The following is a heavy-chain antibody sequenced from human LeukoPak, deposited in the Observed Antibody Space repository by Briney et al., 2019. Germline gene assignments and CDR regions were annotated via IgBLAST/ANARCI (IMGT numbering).Heavy chain of an antibody. CDR1: GFSISSFW. J-gene: IGHJ4*02. V-gene: IGHV3-74*01. Sequence: GGSLRLSCAASGFSISSFWMHWVRQAPGKGLVWVSRVNGEGGYRNYADSVKGRFTISRDNARNTLYLQMHSLRAEDTAVYYCVRDGDDYNFDYWGQGSLVTVSS. CDR2: VNGEGGYR. D-gene: IGHD5-24*01. CDR3: VRDGDDYNFDY.